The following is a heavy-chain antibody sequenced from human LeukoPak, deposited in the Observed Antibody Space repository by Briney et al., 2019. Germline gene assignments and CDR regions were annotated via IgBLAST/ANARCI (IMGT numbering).Heavy chain of an antibody. CDR2: IYYSGST. CDR3: AILGDYGANIAEGYFDY. CDR1: GGSISSSSYY. J-gene: IGHJ4*02. Sequence: PSETLSLTCTVSGGSISSSSYYWGWIRQPPGKGLEWIGSIYYSGSTYYNPSLKSRVTISVDTSKNQFSLKLSSVTAADTAVYYCAILGDYGANIAEGYFDYWGQGTLVTVSS. V-gene: IGHV4-39*07. D-gene: IGHD4-17*01.